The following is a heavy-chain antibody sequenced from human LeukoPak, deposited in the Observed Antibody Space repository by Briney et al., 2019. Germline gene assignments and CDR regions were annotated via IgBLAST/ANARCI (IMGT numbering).Heavy chain of an antibody. CDR2: IHSSGST. Sequence: PSETLSLTCTVSGYSISSGYYWGWIRQPPGKGLEWIGRIHSSGSTKYNPSLKSRVTMSVDTSKNQFSLKLSSVTAADTAVYYCARDEYYYGSGSYGFDYWGQGTLVTVSS. V-gene: IGHV4-38-2*02. J-gene: IGHJ4*02. CDR1: GYSISSGYY. D-gene: IGHD3-10*01. CDR3: ARDEYYYGSGSYGFDY.